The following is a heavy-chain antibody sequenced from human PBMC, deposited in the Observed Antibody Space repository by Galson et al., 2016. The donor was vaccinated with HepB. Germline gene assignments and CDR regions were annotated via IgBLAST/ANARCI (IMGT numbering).Heavy chain of an antibody. Sequence: SLRLSCAASGFTSITYGMHWVRQAPGKGLEWVAVIWYDGSNKYYADSVKGRFTISRDNSKNTLYLQVNSLGAEDTALYYCARGGYYYDSGDSPIDYWGQGTLVTVSS. D-gene: IGHD3-22*01. V-gene: IGHV3-33*01. CDR1: GFTSITYG. CDR3: ARGGYYYDSGDSPIDY. J-gene: IGHJ4*02. CDR2: IWYDGSNK.